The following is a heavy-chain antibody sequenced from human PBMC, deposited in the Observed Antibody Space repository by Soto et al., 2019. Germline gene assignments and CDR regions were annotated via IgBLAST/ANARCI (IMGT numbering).Heavy chain of an antibody. CDR2: INHNGDS. CDR1: GGSFGTSY. Sequence: QVHLQQWGAGLLKPSETLSLTCGVYGGSFGTSYWAWIRQSPEKGLEWIGEINHNGDSHYNPSLKMLVTISLDLSENQFSLKLTPVAAADTAVYYCARVTRFPDAFDIWGQGTPVIVSS. CDR3: ARVTRFPDAFDI. V-gene: IGHV4-34*01. J-gene: IGHJ3*02.